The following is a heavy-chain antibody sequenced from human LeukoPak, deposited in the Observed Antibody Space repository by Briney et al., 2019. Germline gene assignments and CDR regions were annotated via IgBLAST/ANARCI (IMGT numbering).Heavy chain of an antibody. CDR1: GFTFDDYA. CDR2: ISWNSGTI. J-gene: IGHJ4*02. V-gene: IGHV3-9*01. Sequence: GGSLRLSCVASGFTFDDYAMHWVRQAPGKGLEWVSGISWNSGTIVYADSVKGRFTISRDNAKNSLYLQMNSLRAEDTALYYCAKDSPVPPYCSGGSCYAYYFDYWGQGTLVTVSS. D-gene: IGHD2-15*01. CDR3: AKDSPVPPYCSGGSCYAYYFDY.